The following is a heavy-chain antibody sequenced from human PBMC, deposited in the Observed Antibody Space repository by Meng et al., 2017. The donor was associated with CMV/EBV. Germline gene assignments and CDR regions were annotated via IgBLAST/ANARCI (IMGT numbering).Heavy chain of an antibody. D-gene: IGHD3-22*01. J-gene: IGHJ4*02. CDR2: IYTSGST. CDR3: ARGGLYYYDSSGHFDY. V-gene: IGHV4-4*07. CDR1: GGSISSYY. Sequence: QVQLQESGPGLVKPSETLSPTCTVSGGSISSYYWSWIRQPAGKGLEWIGRIYTSGSTNYNPSLKSRVTMSVDTSKNQFSLKLSSVTAADTAVYYCARGGLYYYDSSGHFDYWGQGTLVTVSS.